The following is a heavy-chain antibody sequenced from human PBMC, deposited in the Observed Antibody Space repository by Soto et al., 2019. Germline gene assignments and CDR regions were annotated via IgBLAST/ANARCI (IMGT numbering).Heavy chain of an antibody. V-gene: IGHV1-18*01. Sequence: QVQLVQSGAGVKKPGASVRVSCKSSGYTFTSYGLSWVRQAPGQGLEWMGWISAYNRNTNYAQKLQGRVTMTTDTSTSTAYMELRSLRSDDTAVYYCATASNYCSGGSCYYFDYWGQGTLVTVSS. CDR3: ATASNYCSGGSCYYFDY. D-gene: IGHD2-15*01. CDR2: ISAYNRNT. J-gene: IGHJ4*02. CDR1: GYTFTSYG.